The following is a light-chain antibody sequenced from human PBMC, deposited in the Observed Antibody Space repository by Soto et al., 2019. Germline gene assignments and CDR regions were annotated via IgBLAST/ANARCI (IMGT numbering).Light chain of an antibody. J-gene: IGKJ1*01. CDR1: QSVSSSY. CDR3: QQDYNLRT. Sequence: PGERVTLSGRASQSVSSSYLTWYQQKPGQAPRLLIYGASTRATSIPARFSGSGSGTDFTLTISSLQPEDFAVYYCQQDYNLRTFGQGTKVDIK. CDR2: GAS. V-gene: IGKV3D-7*01.